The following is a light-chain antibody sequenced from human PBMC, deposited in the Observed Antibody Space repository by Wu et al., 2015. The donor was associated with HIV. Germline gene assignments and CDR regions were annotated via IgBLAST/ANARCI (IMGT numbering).Light chain of an antibody. CDR1: QNVNSNF. CDR3: QHYGASNLYI. V-gene: IGKV3-20*01. CDR2: GAS. J-gene: IGKJ2*01. Sequence: EIVLTQSPGTLSLSPGERATLSCRASQNVNSNFLAWYQQKPGQAPRLLIYGASTRATVIPDRFSGSGSGTDFTLTIHRLEPEDFAVYFCQHYGASNLYIFGLGDQGGDQT.